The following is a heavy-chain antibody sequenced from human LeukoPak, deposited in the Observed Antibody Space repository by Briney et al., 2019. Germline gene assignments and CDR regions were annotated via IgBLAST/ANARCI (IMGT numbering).Heavy chain of an antibody. D-gene: IGHD2-2*01. Sequence: SETLSLTCTVSGGSISSGGYYWSWIRQHPGKGLGWIVYIYYSGSTHYNPSLKSRVTISIDTSKNQFSLKLSSVTAADTAVYYCARVLLWPNWFDPRGQGTLVSVSS. J-gene: IGHJ5*02. CDR2: IYYSGST. CDR1: GGSISSGGYY. CDR3: ARVLLWPNWFDP. V-gene: IGHV4-31*03.